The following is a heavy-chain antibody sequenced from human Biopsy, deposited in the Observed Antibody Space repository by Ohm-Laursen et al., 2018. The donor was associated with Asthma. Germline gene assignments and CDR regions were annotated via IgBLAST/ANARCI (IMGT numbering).Heavy chain of an antibody. J-gene: IGHJ6*02. D-gene: IGHD6-19*01. V-gene: IGHV1-69*13. CDR2: IMTVFGTT. CDR3: AGCQVGYSSGWSLLLKKIYYPGMDV. CDR1: GGTFSNFA. Sequence: SVKVSCKAPGGTFSNFAISWVRQAPGQGLEWLGGIMTVFGTTNYAQKFQGRVTITADESTSTAYMEVTSLRSEDTAIYYCAGCQVGYSSGWSLLLKKIYYPGMDVWGQGTAVTVSS.